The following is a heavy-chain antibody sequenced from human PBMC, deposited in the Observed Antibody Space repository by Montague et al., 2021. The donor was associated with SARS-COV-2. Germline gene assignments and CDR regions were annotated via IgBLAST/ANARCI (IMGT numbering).Heavy chain of an antibody. CDR2: IYYSGST. D-gene: IGHD2-8*01. CDR3: ARAASDIVLMVYAIRAFDI. J-gene: IGHJ3*02. CDR1: GGSISSGGYY. Sequence: TLSLTCTVSGGSISSGGYYWSWIRQHPGKGLEWIGYIYYSGSTYYNPSLKSRVTISVDTSKNQFSLKLSSVTAADTAVYYCARAASDIVLMVYAIRAFDIWGQGTMVAGSS. V-gene: IGHV4-31*03.